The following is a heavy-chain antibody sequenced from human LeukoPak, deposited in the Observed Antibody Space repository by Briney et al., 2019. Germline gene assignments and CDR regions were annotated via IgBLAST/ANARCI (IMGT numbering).Heavy chain of an antibody. CDR2: IYYSGST. Sequence: SETLSLTRTVTVGSVGSNNYYWGWIRQPPGKGLEWIGSIYYSGSTYYNPSLKSRITISVDTSKNQFSRKLTSVTAADTGVYYCARPNDNGDYIGYWGQGTLVTVAS. D-gene: IGHD4-17*01. CDR1: VGSVGSNNYY. J-gene: IGHJ4*02. V-gene: IGHV4-39*01. CDR3: ARPNDNGDYIGY.